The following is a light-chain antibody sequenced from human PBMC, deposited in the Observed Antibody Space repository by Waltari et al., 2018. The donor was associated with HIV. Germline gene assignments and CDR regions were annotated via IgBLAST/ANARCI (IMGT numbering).Light chain of an antibody. J-gene: IGLJ2*01. V-gene: IGLV2-14*03. CDR2: DVS. CDR1: TSDIGPSHS. CDR3: SSYRTTFI. Sequence: QSALTQPASMSGSPGQSITISCPAPTSDIGPSHSVSWYQQHTDRAPKLIIYDVSYRPSGVDSRFSGSKSGNTASLTISDLRSDDEAVYYCSSYRTTFIFGAGTKLNVL.